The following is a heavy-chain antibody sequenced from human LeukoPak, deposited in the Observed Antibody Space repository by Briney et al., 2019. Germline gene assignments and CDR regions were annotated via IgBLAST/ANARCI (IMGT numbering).Heavy chain of an antibody. V-gene: IGHV3-21*01. CDR1: GFTFSSYS. Sequence: GGSLRLSCAASGFTFSSYSMNWVRQAPGKGLEWVSSISSSSSYIYYADSVKGRFTISRDNAKNSLYLQMNSLRAEDTAVYYCARCGYGDYSYNWFDPWGQGTLVTVSS. D-gene: IGHD4-17*01. CDR2: ISSSSSYI. CDR3: ARCGYGDYSYNWFDP. J-gene: IGHJ5*02.